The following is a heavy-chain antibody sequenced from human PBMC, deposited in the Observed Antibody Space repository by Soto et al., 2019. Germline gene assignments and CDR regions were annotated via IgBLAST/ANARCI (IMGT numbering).Heavy chain of an antibody. Sequence: WTWIRQHPGKGREWIGYIFYSGSTFHNPSLKSRVTISVDTSKNQFSLELSSVTAADTAVYYCAREAGSGDYFDYWGQGTLVTVSS. D-gene: IGHD1-26*01. CDR2: IFYSGST. CDR3: AREAGSGDYFDY. J-gene: IGHJ4*02. V-gene: IGHV4-31*02.